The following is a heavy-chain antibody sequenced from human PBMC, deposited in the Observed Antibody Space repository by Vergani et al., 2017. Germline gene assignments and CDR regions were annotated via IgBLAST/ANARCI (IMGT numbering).Heavy chain of an antibody. CDR2: MNPNSGNT. J-gene: IGHJ5*02. Sequence: QVQLVQSGAEVKKPGASVKVSCKASGYTFTSYDINWVRQATGQGLEWMGWMNPNSGNTGYAQKFQGRVTMTRNTSISTAYMEMSSLRSEDPAVYYCARVIVVVPAAILANNWFDPWGQGTLVTVSS. V-gene: IGHV1-8*01. CDR3: ARVIVVVPAAILANNWFDP. CDR1: GYTFTSYD. D-gene: IGHD2-2*01.